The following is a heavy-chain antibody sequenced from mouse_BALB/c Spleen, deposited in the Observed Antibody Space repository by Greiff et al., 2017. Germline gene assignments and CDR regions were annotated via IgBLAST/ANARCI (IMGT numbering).Heavy chain of an antibody. D-gene: IGHD1-1*01. V-gene: IGHV5-6-5*01. CDR3: ARVTTVVATFDY. CDR1: GFTFSSYA. J-gene: IGHJ2*01. Sequence: EVKVVESGGGLVKPGGSLKLSCAASGFTFSSYAMSWVRQTPEKRLEWVASISSGGSTYYPDSVKGRFTISRDNARNILYLQMSSLRSEDTAMYYCARVTTVVATFDYWGQGTTLTVSS. CDR2: ISSGGST.